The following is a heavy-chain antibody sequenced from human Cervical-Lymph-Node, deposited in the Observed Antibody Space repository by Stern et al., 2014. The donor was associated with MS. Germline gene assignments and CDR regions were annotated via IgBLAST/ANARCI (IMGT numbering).Heavy chain of an antibody. CDR1: GYSFSTHY. CDR2: IYAGDSAT. J-gene: IGHJ6*02. CDR3: ARVLGYCSSDSCYFQKGGYYYHGLDV. Sequence: EVQLVQSGPEVKKPGESLKISCKGFGYSFSTHYIAWVRQMPGRRLEWMGIIYAGDSATTYRPSFQGKVAMSVDKSITTAYLQWRSLKASDTAMYFCARVLGYCSSDSCYFQKGGYYYHGLDVWGQGTTVTVSS. D-gene: IGHD2-2*01. V-gene: IGHV5-51*03.